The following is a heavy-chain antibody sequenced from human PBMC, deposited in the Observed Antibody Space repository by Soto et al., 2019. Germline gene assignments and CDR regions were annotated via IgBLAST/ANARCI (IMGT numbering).Heavy chain of an antibody. Sequence: PGGSLRLSCAASGFTFSSYSMNWVRQAPGKGLEWVSYISSSSSTIYYADSVKGRFTISRDNAKNSLYLQMNSLRAEDTAVYYCARVPGQPPRSYYYYSMDVWGKGTTVTVS. V-gene: IGHV3-48*01. CDR3: ARVPGQPPRSYYYYSMDV. J-gene: IGHJ6*03. CDR2: ISSSSSTI. CDR1: GFTFSSYS. D-gene: IGHD6-13*01.